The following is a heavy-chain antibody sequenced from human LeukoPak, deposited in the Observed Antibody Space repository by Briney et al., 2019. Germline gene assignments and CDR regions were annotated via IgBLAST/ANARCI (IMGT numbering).Heavy chain of an antibody. D-gene: IGHD3-10*01. CDR1: GGSISSGSYY. CDR3: ASWFRRYFDY. J-gene: IGHJ4*02. V-gene: IGHV4-61*02. CDR2: IYTSGST. Sequence: PSQTLSLTCTVSGGSISSGSYYWSWIRQPAGKGLEWIGRIYTSGSTNYNPSLKSRVTISVDTSKNQCSLKLSSVTAADTAVYYCASWFRRYFDYWGQGTLVTVSS.